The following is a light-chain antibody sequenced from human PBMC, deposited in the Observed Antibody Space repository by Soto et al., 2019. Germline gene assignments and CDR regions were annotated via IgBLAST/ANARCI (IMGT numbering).Light chain of an antibody. Sequence: QSVLTQPASVSGSPGQSITISCTGTSSDVGAYNLVSWYQQYPGKAPKLMVYEVTNRPSGVSNRFSGSKSGNAASLTISGLQAEDQDDYYCSSYTTTSTLGVFGTGTKVTVL. CDR1: SSDVGAYNL. CDR2: EVT. J-gene: IGLJ1*01. CDR3: SSYTTTSTLGV. V-gene: IGLV2-14*01.